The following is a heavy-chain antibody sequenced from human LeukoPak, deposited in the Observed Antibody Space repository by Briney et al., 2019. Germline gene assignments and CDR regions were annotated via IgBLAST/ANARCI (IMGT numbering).Heavy chain of an antibody. J-gene: IGHJ6*02. CDR3: ARSGYSGYDPDGDQYYYYYYGMDV. CDR1: GFTFSSYA. V-gene: IGHV3-23*01. Sequence: GGSLRLSCAASGFTFSSYAMSWVRQAPGKGLEWVSAISGSGGSTYYADSVKGRFTISRDNAKNSLYLQMNSLRAEDTAVYYCARSGYSGYDPDGDQYYYYYYGMDVWGQGTTVTVSS. D-gene: IGHD5-12*01. CDR2: ISGSGGST.